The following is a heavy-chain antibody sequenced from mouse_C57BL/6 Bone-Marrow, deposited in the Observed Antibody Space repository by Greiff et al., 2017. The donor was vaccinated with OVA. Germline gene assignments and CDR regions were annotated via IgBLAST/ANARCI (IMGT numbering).Heavy chain of an antibody. CDR2: IRSKSNNYAT. D-gene: IGHD1-1*01. CDR1: GFSFNTYA. V-gene: IGHV10-1*01. CDR3: VRGYYYGRSHWYFDV. J-gene: IGHJ1*03. Sequence: EVQLVESGGGLVQPKGSLKLSCAASGFSFNTYAMNWVRQAPGKGLEWVARIRSKSNNYATYYADSVKDRFTISSDDSESMLYLQMNNLKTEDTAMYYCVRGYYYGRSHWYFDVWGTGTTVTVSS.